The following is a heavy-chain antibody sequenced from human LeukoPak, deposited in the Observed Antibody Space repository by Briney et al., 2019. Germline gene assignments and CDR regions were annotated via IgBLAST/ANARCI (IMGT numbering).Heavy chain of an antibody. Sequence: PSQTLSLXXXXSGGSIXXXXXXXSWIRQLPXXXXXXXXXIYYRGSAYYNPSLXXXXTXSVDTSKNQFSLKLSSVXAAXTAVYYCARAILTPSGYVRYFDLWGRGTLVTVSS. CDR1: GGSIXXXXXX. CDR2: IYYRGSA. V-gene: IGHV4-31*01. CDR3: ARAILTPSGYVRYFDL. D-gene: IGHD3-3*01. J-gene: IGHJ2*01.